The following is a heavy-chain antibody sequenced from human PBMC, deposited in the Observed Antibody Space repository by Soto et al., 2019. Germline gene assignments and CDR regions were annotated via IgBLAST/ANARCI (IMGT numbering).Heavy chain of an antibody. CDR2: MNPNSGNT. CDR3: ARGIKYGAYSRWFDP. J-gene: IGHJ5*02. V-gene: IGHV1-8*02. Sequence: ASVKVSCKASGYTFSNYGFSCVRQAPGQRLEYLGWMNPNSGNTAYVQKFQGRVTMTWDTSITTAYMELSSLRSEDTAVYFCARGIKYGAYSRWFDPWGQGTLVTVSS. D-gene: IGHD4-17*01. CDR1: GYTFSNYG.